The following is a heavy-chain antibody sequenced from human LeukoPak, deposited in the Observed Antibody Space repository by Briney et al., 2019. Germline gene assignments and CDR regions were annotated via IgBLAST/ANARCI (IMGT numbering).Heavy chain of an antibody. Sequence: PSETLSLTCTVSGGSISSSSYYWGWIRQPPGKGLEWTGSIYYSGSTYYNPSLKSRVTISVDTSKNQFSLKLSSVTAADTAVYYCARRTDRQWLGGDYFDYWGQGTLVTVSS. V-gene: IGHV4-39*01. J-gene: IGHJ4*02. CDR3: ARRTDRQWLGGDYFDY. CDR2: IYYSGST. CDR1: GGSISSSSYY. D-gene: IGHD6-19*01.